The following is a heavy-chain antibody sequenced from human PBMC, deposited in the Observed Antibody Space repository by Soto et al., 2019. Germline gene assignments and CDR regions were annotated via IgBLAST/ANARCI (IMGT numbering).Heavy chain of an antibody. D-gene: IGHD6-6*01. J-gene: IGHJ6*02. CDR1: GFSFSSYG. CDR2: ISYDGSSK. Sequence: QVQLVESGGGVVQPGTSLRLSCAASGFSFSSYGMHWVRQAPGKGLEWVAVISYDGSSKYYADSVKGRFTISRDNSMHTLYLQLNSLRAEDTALYYCAKDHFVGSSEDHGLGVWGQGTTVTVSS. V-gene: IGHV3-30*18. CDR3: AKDHFVGSSEDHGLGV.